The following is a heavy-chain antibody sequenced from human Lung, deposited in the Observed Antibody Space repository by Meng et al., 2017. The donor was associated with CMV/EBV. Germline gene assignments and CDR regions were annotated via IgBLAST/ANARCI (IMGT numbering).Heavy chain of an antibody. D-gene: IGHD2-2*02. Sequence: ASXXVSXKASGYTFTSYGLSWVRQAPGQGLEGVGWICAYKGNTNYAQKLQGRGTMTTDTSTSAGYMELRSLRSDDTDVYYCSRNPIYCSSTSCYIPGNYDYYCGMDVWXQGTTVTVSS. CDR1: GYTFTSYG. CDR2: ICAYKGNT. V-gene: IGHV1-18*01. CDR3: SRNPIYCSSTSCYIPGNYDYYCGMDV. J-gene: IGHJ6*02.